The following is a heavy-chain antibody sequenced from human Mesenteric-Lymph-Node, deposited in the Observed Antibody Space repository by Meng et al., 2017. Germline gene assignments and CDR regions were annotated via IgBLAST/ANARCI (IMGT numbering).Heavy chain of an antibody. CDR3: TTGVYYYDSSGTGYFDY. Sequence: GGSLKISCAASGFTFSNAWMSWVRQAPGKGLEWVGRIKSKTDGGTTDYAAPVKGRFTISRDDSKNTLYLQMNSLKTEDTAVYYCTTGVYYYDSSGTGYFDYWGQGTLVTVSS. CDR1: GFTFSNAW. D-gene: IGHD3-22*01. CDR2: IKSKTDGGTT. V-gene: IGHV3-15*01. J-gene: IGHJ4*02.